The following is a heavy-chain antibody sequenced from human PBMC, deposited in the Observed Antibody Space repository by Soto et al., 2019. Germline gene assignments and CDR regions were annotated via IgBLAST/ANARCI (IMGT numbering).Heavy chain of an antibody. D-gene: IGHD3-3*01. V-gene: IGHV1-58*01. Sequence: SVKVSCKASGFTFTSSAVQWVRQARGQRLEWIGWIVVGSGNTNYAQKFQERVTITRDMSTSTAYMELSSLRSEDTAVYYCAEEHSYHFWSGYPKFDYWGQGTLVTVSS. CDR1: GFTFTSSA. CDR3: AEEHSYHFWSGYPKFDY. J-gene: IGHJ4*02. CDR2: IVVGSGNT.